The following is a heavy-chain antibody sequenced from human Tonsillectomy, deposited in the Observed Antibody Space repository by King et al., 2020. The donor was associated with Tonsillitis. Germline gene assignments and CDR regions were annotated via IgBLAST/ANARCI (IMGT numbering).Heavy chain of an antibody. D-gene: IGHD4-23*01. V-gene: IGHV3-48*01. CDR3: ATWAGSPTSVTQYPLFDY. CDR2: TSSSSRTI. CDR1: GFAFSGYS. J-gene: IGHJ4*02. Sequence: DVQLVESGGGWVQPGGSLRLSCAASGFAFSGYSMNWVRQAPGKGLEWVSYTSSSSRTIYYADSVKGRFTVSRDNAKNLLYLQMSSLRADDTAVYYCATWAGSPTSVTQYPLFDYWGPGTLVTVSS.